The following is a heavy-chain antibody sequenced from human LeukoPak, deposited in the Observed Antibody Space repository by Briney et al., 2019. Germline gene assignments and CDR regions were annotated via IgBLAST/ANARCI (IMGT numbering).Heavy chain of an antibody. Sequence: GGSLRLSCAASGFTFSSYGMHWVRQAPGKGLEWVAVISYDGSNKYYADSVKGRFTISRDNSKNTLYLQMNSLRAKDTAVYYCAKDCDYYGSGSYYNANPYFDYWGQGTLVTVSS. J-gene: IGHJ4*02. CDR1: GFTFSSYG. CDR2: ISYDGSNK. D-gene: IGHD3-10*01. CDR3: AKDCDYYGSGSYYNANPYFDY. V-gene: IGHV3-30*18.